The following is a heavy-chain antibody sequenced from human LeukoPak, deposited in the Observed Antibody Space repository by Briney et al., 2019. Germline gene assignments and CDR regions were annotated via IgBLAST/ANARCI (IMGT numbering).Heavy chain of an antibody. CDR1: GFTFSSYA. J-gene: IGHJ4*02. V-gene: IGHV3-30-3*01. D-gene: IGHD6-13*01. Sequence: GGSLRLSCAASGFTFSSYATHWVRQAPGKGLEWVAVISYDGSNKYYADSVKGRFTISRDNSKSTLYLQMNSLRAEDTAVYYCARDGIAAAVDYWGQGTLVTVSS. CDR2: ISYDGSNK. CDR3: ARDGIAAAVDY.